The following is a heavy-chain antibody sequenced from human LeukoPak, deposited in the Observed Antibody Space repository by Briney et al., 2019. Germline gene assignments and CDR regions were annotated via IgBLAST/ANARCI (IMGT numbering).Heavy chain of an antibody. CDR1: GYTFTTYG. Sequence: GASVKVSCKASGYTFTTYGITWGRQTPGQGLEWMGWISVYNGDTDYAQKVQGRVTMTTDTSTSTAYMELRSLRSDDTALYFCARGKGARDYWGQGTLVTVSS. CDR3: ARGKGARDY. V-gene: IGHV1-18*01. J-gene: IGHJ4*02. CDR2: ISVYNGDT.